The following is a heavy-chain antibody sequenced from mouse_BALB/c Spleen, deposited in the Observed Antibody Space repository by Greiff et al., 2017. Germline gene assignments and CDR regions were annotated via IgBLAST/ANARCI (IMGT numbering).Heavy chain of an antibody. CDR2: ISYSGST. CDR1: GDSITSGY. Sequence: VQLKESGPSFVKPSQTLSLTCSVTGDSITSGYWNWIRKFPGNKLEYMGYISYSGSTYYNPSLKSRISITRDTSKNQYYLQLNSVTTEDTATYYCARYKVGRGGFDYWGQGTTLTVSS. V-gene: IGHV3-8*02. D-gene: IGHD4-1*01. J-gene: IGHJ2*01. CDR3: ARYKVGRGGFDY.